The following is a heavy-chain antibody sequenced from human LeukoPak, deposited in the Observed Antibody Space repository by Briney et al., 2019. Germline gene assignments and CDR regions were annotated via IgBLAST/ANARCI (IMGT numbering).Heavy chain of an antibody. CDR1: GGSISSSSYC. D-gene: IGHD2-8*01. Sequence: SETLSLTCTVSGGSISSSSYCWSWIRQPAGKGLEWIGRIYTSGSTNYNPSLKSRVTMSVDTSKNQFSLKLSSVTAADTAVYYCARDPILYRAYGMDVWGQGTTVTVSS. V-gene: IGHV4-61*02. J-gene: IGHJ6*02. CDR2: IYTSGST. CDR3: ARDPILYRAYGMDV.